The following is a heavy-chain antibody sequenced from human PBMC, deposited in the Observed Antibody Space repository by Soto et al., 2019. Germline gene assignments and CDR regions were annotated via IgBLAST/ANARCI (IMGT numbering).Heavy chain of an antibody. CDR3: TRDPPGTGIDY. D-gene: IGHD1-1*01. V-gene: IGHV3-74*01. Sequence: GGSLRLSCAVSGFTFSSYLMHWVRQAPGKGLVWVSRISADGSSTNYADSVKGRFTISRDNAKNTLYLQMTSLRAEDTAVYYCTRDPPGTGIDYWGQGTLVTVSS. J-gene: IGHJ4*02. CDR2: ISADGSST. CDR1: GFTFSSYL.